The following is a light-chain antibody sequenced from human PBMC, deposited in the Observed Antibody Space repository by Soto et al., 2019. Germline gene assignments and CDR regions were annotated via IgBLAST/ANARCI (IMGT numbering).Light chain of an antibody. Sequence: QSALTQPRSVSGSPGQSVTISCTGTSSDVGGYNYVSWYQQHPGKAPKLMIYDVSKRPSGVPDRLSGSKSGNTASLTISGLQAEDEADYYCCSYAGRYTFYVFGSGTKLTVL. CDR3: CSYAGRYTFYV. J-gene: IGLJ1*01. CDR2: DVS. CDR1: SSDVGGYNY. V-gene: IGLV2-11*01.